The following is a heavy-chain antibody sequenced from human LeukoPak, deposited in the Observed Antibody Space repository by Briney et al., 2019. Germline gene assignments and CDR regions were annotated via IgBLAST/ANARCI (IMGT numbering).Heavy chain of an antibody. CDR2: VSSSSGDI. J-gene: IGHJ4*02. Sequence: GGSLRLSCAASGFTFMRYSMRWVRQAPGKGLGWGSSVSSSSGDIYYVDSVKGRFTISRDNANNSLYLQINSLRAEDTAVYYCARDGGDYGDLDYWGQGTLVTVSS. D-gene: IGHD4-17*01. V-gene: IGHV3-21*01. CDR3: ARDGGDYGDLDY. CDR1: GFTFMRYS.